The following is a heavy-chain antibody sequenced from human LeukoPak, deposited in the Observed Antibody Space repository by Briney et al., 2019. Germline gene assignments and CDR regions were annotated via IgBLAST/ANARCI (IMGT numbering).Heavy chain of an antibody. CDR3: AKDEVVPGYYYTDV. J-gene: IGHJ6*03. Sequence: GGSLRLSCAASGFTFSIYWMSWFRQAPGKGLEWVAHIKKDGSEKNYVDSVKGRFTISRDNTKNSVYLQMNSLRGEDTGVYYCAKDEVVPGYYYTDVWGRGTTVTISS. D-gene: IGHD2-2*01. CDR2: IKKDGSEK. CDR1: GFTFSIYW. V-gene: IGHV3-7*01.